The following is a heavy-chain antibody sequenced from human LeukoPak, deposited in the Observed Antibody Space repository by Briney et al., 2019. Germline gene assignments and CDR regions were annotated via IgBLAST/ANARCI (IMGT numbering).Heavy chain of an antibody. D-gene: IGHD3-10*01. CDR2: ISYDGSDT. J-gene: IGHJ4*02. V-gene: IGHV3-30*18. CDR3: AKPYYYGSRSYMDY. Sequence: GGSLRLSCAASGFTFSSYGMHWVRQAPGKGLEWVAVISYDGSDTYYADSVKGRFTISRDNSKNMLYLQMNSLRAEDTAVYYCAKPYYYGSRSYMDYWGQGTLVTVSS. CDR1: GFTFSSYG.